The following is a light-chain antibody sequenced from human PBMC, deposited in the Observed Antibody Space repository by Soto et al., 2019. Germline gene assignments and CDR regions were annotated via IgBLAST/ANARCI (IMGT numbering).Light chain of an antibody. J-gene: IGKJ5*01. V-gene: IGKV3-15*01. Sequence: IVLTQSPGTLSLPLGERATLSCRASQSVSIHLAWYQQKPGQAPRLLIYDTSTRATGIPARFSGSGSGTEFTLTISSLQSEDFAVYYCQQYSNWPPITFGQGTRLEIK. CDR3: QQYSNWPPIT. CDR2: DTS. CDR1: QSVSIH.